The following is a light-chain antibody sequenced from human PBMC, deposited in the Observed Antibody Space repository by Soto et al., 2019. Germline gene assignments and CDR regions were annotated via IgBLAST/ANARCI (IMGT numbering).Light chain of an antibody. CDR1: SSDVGGYNY. CDR2: AVT. Sequence: QSALTQPASVSGSPGQSITISCTGTSSDVGGYNYVSWYQQHPGKAPKLMIYAVTDRPSGVSSRFSGSKSGNTASLTISGLQAEDEDDYYCSSYTSSSTLFGTRTKVTVL. J-gene: IGLJ1*01. CDR3: SSYTSSSTL. V-gene: IGLV2-14*01.